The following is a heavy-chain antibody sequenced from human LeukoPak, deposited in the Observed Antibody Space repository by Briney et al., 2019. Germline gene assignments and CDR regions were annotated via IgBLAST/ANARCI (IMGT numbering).Heavy chain of an antibody. Sequence: ASVRVSCKASGYTFTSHYVHWVRQAPGQGLEWMGIINPTGGSTSYAQKFQGRVTMTRDVSTTSIYMELSSLRSEDTAVYYCARGRLNYNSDGYYDNPHLDYWGQGTLVTVSS. CDR2: INPTGGST. CDR1: GYTFTSHY. V-gene: IGHV1-46*01. J-gene: IGHJ4*02. CDR3: ARGRLNYNSDGYYDNPHLDY. D-gene: IGHD3-22*01.